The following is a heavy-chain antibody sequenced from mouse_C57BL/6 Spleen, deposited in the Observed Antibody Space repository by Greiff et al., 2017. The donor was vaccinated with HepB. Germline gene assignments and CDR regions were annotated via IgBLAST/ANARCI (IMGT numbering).Heavy chain of an antibody. V-gene: IGHV2-2*02. D-gene: IGHD2-1*01. CDR3: ARKGGGGSIYYGNYEYYAMDY. Sequence: VQLQESGPGLVQPSQSLSITCTVSGFSLTSYGVHWVRQSPGKGLEWLGVIWSGGSTDYNAAFIYSMSISKANSKSQVFFRMNSLQASDTAIYYWARKGGGGSIYYGNYEYYAMDYWGQGTSVTVSS. CDR2: IWSGGST. CDR1: GFSLTSYG. J-gene: IGHJ4*01.